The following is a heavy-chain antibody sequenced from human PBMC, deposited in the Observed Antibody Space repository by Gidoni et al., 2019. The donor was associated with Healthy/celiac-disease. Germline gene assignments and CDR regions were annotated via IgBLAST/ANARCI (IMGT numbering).Heavy chain of an antibody. V-gene: IGHV3-21*01. CDR2: ISSSSSYI. D-gene: IGHD6-19*01. J-gene: IGHJ3*02. CDR1: GFTFSSYS. Sequence: EVQLVESGGGLVKPGGSLRLSCAASGFTFSSYSMNWVRQAPGKGLEWVSSISSSSSYIYYADSVKGRFTISRDNAKNSLYLQMNSLRAEDTAVYYCARDKKGQWPAGGDAFDIWGQGTMVTVSS. CDR3: ARDKKGQWPAGGDAFDI.